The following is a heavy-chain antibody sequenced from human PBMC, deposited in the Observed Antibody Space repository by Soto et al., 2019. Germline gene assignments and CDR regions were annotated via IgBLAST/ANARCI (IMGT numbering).Heavy chain of an antibody. Sequence: QLQLQESGPGLVKPSETLSLTCTVSGGSISSGSYYWGWIRQPPGKGLEWIGTIYYGGSTNYNPSLKSRITISVDTSKNQFSLKLTSVTAADTAVYYCARQGGSGRSHDYWGQGTLVTVSS. V-gene: IGHV4-39*01. CDR3: ARQGGSGRSHDY. D-gene: IGHD3-10*01. CDR1: GGSISSGSYY. J-gene: IGHJ4*02. CDR2: IYYGGST.